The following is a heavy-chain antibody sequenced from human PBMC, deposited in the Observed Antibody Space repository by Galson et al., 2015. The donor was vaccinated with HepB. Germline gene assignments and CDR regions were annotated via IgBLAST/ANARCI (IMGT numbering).Heavy chain of an antibody. CDR1: GDSVSSNTAA. V-gene: IGHV6-1*01. Sequence: CAISGDSVSSNTAAWSWVRQSPSRGLEWLGRTYYKSKWNNDYAVSVKSRIAINPDTSKNQFSLQLNSVTPEDTAVYYCAREPYGSGSADHWSDPWGQGILVTVSS. J-gene: IGHJ5*02. CDR3: AREPYGSGSADHWSDP. D-gene: IGHD3-10*01. CDR2: TYYKSKWNN.